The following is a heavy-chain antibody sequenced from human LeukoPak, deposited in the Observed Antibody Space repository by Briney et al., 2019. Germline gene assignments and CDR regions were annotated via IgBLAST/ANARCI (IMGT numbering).Heavy chain of an antibody. CDR1: GFTFSSYW. Sequence: PGGSLRLSCAASGFTFSSYWMHWVRQAPGKGRVWVSRINSDGSSTSYADSVKGRFTISRDNAKNTLYLQMNSLGAEDTAVYYCARDRGQQYTAMVTGYWFDPWGQGTLVTVSS. CDR3: ARDRGQQYTAMVTGYWFDP. CDR2: INSDGSST. D-gene: IGHD5-18*01. V-gene: IGHV3-74*01. J-gene: IGHJ5*02.